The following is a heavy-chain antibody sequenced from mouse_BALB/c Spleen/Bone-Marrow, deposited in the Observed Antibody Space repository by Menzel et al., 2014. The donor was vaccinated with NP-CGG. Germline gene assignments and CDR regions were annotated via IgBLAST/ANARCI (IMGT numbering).Heavy chain of an antibody. Sequence: QVQLKEAGTCPVAPSQSLSITCPVSGVSLTSYDIHRVRQPPGKGLEWLVVIWSDGSITYNSALKSRLSITKDNSKSQVFLKMNSLQTDDTAMYYCARKKYGYYAMDYWGQGTSVTVSS. J-gene: IGHJ4*01. D-gene: IGHD2-10*02. CDR2: IWSDGSI. V-gene: IGHV2-6*02. CDR1: GVSLTSYD. CDR3: ARKKYGYYAMDY.